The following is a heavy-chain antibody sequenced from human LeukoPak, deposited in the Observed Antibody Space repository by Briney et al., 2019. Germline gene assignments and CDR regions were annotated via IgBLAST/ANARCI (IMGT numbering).Heavy chain of an antibody. CDR2: INPNSGGT. J-gene: IGHJ3*02. V-gene: IGHV1-2*02. CDR3: ARPIVATMYAFDI. D-gene: IGHD5-12*01. CDR1: GYTFTGYY. Sequence: GASVKVSCKASGYTFTGYYMHWVRQVPGQGLEWMGWINPNSGGTNYAQKFQGRVTMTRDTSISTAYMELSRLRSDDTAVYYCARPIVATMYAFDIWGQGTMVTVSS.